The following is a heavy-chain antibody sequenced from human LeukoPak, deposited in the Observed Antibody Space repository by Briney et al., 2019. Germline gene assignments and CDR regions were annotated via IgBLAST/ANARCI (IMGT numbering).Heavy chain of an antibody. D-gene: IGHD3-22*01. Sequence: GASVKVSCKASGGTFSSYAISWVRQAPGQGLEWMGGIIPIFGTANYAQKFQGRVTITTDESTSTAYMELSSLRSEDTAVYYCATGLDSSGYYYGYWGQGTLVTVSS. CDR3: ATGLDSSGYYYGY. CDR1: GGTFSSYA. V-gene: IGHV1-69*05. CDR2: IIPIFGTA. J-gene: IGHJ4*02.